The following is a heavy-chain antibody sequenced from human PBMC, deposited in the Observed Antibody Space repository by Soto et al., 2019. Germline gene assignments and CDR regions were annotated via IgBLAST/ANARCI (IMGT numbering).Heavy chain of an antibody. D-gene: IGHD2-21*01. J-gene: IGHJ3*02. Sequence: GGSLRLSCAASGFTFDNYTMHWVRQAPGKGLEWVSLTSCDGGSTYYADSVKGRFTISRDNTKNSLYLQMNSLRTEDTAVYYWVSLAKSKAADAFDIWGQGTMVTVSS. V-gene: IGHV3-43*01. CDR1: GFTFDNYT. CDR3: VSLAKSKAADAFDI. CDR2: TSCDGGST.